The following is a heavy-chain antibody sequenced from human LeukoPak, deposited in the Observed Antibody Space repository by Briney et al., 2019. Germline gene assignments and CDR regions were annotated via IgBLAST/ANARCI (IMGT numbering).Heavy chain of an antibody. Sequence: GGSLRLSCAASGFTFSTYDMNWVRQAPGKGLESASSISSSSSFISYADSVKGRFTISRDNAKNSLYLQMNSLRAEDTAVYYCARDPANNPLADMRGWFDPWGQGTLVTVSS. J-gene: IGHJ5*02. CDR3: ARDPANNPLADMRGWFDP. V-gene: IGHV3-21*01. CDR2: ISSSSSFI. D-gene: IGHD2-2*01. CDR1: GFTFSTYD.